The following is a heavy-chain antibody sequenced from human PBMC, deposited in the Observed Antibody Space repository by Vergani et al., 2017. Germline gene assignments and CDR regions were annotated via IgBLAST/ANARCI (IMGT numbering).Heavy chain of an antibody. CDR2: ISGDGGST. CDR3: AREVAGVDY. D-gene: IGHD6-19*01. Sequence: EVQLVESGGGVVQPGGSLRLSCAASGFTFDDYAMHWVRQAPGKGLEWVSLISGDGGSTYYADSVKGRFTISRDNAKNSLYLQMNSLRAEDTAVYYCAREVAGVDYWGQGTLVTVSS. J-gene: IGHJ4*02. V-gene: IGHV3-43*02. CDR1: GFTFDDYA.